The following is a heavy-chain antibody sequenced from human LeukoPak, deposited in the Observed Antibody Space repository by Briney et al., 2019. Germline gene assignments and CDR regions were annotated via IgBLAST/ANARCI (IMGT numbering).Heavy chain of an antibody. D-gene: IGHD5-12*01. V-gene: IGHV4-61*02. CDR3: DLDYRYSMSP. CDR2: IYTSGST. CDR1: GGSISSGSYY. J-gene: IGHJ5*01. Sequence: SETLSLTCTVSGGSISSGSYYWSWIRQPAGKGLEWIGRIYTSGSTNYNPSLKSRVTISVDKSKNQFSLKLSSVTAADTAVYYYDLDYRYSMSPWGQGTLVTVSS.